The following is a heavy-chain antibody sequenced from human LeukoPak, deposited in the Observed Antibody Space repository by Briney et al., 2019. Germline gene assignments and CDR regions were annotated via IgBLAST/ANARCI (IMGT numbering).Heavy chain of an antibody. CDR2: IKSKTDGGTT. Sequence: GGSLRLSCAASGFTFSNAWMSWVRQAPGKGLEWVGRIKSKTDGGTTDYAAPVKGRFTISRDDSKNTLYLQMNSLKTEDTAVYYCTTAVVGATDYYYYYGMDAWGQGTTVTVSS. CDR3: TTAVVGATDYYYYYGMDA. V-gene: IGHV3-15*01. J-gene: IGHJ6*02. D-gene: IGHD1-26*01. CDR1: GFTFSNAW.